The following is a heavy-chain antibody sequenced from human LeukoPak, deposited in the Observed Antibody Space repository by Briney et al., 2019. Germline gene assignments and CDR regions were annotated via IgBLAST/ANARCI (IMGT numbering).Heavy chain of an antibody. D-gene: IGHD1-26*01. J-gene: IGHJ4*02. Sequence: GGSLRLSCAASRFTFSTYTMNWVRQAPGKGLEWVSSISSSSSYIYYADSVKGRFTISRDNAKNSLYLQMNTLRAEDTAVYYCAIRTGTYPYYFDYWGQGTLVTVSS. CDR3: AIRTGTYPYYFDY. V-gene: IGHV3-21*01. CDR2: ISSSSSYI. CDR1: RFTFSTYT.